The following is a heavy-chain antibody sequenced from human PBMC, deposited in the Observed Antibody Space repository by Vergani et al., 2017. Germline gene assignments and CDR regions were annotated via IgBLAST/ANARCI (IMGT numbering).Heavy chain of an antibody. D-gene: IGHD3-22*01. Sequence: EVQLVESGGGLVQPGGSLRLSCAASGFTFSSYDMHWVRQATGKGLEWVSAIGTAGDTYYPGSVKGRFTISRENAKNSLYLQMNSLRAGDTAVYYCAKHRAAGGPDYYDSLDYWGQGTLVTVSS. CDR1: GFTFSSYD. CDR2: IGTAGDT. J-gene: IGHJ4*02. V-gene: IGHV3-13*01. CDR3: AKHRAAGGPDYYDSLDY.